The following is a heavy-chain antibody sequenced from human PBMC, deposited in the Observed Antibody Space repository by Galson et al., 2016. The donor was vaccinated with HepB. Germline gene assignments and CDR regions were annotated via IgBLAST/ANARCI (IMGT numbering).Heavy chain of an antibody. CDR1: GDSISGDGYF. J-gene: IGHJ5*02. CDR3: ARGFCDVDRPKHNWFGP. CDR2: VYTNGNS. V-gene: IGHV4-61*02. Sequence: TLSLTCTVSGDSISGDGYFWTWIRQPAGKGLEWIGRVYTNGNSNSNPSLAGRVAISLDPSRNEFSLHLGSVTAADTAVHYCARGFCDVDRPKHNWFGPWGEGILVSVSS. D-gene: IGHD2-21*01.